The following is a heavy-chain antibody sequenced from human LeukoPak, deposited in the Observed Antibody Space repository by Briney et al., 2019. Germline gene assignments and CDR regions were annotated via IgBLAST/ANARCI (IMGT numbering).Heavy chain of an antibody. CDR2: IKEDGSEK. CDR1: GFTFNNSW. CDR3: AREGGYNGVWSPGYFDF. V-gene: IGHV3-7*03. D-gene: IGHD6-19*01. J-gene: IGHJ4*02. Sequence: QAGGSLRLSCAASGFTFNNSWMTWVRQAPGKGLEWVANIKEDGSEKYYVDSVKGRFTISRDIAKNSLYLQMNSLRAEDTAVYYCAREGGYNGVWSPGYFDFWGQGTLVTVSS.